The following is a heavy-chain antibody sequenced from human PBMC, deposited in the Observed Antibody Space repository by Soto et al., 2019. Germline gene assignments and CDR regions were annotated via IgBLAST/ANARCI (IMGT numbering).Heavy chain of an antibody. CDR2: IIPIFGTA. Sequence: SVKVSCKASGGTFSSYAISWVRQAPGQGLEWMGGIIPIFGTANHAQKFQGRVTITADESTSTAYMELSSLRSEETAVYYCARALGARRNWFDPWGQGTLVTVSS. V-gene: IGHV1-69*13. CDR1: GGTFSSYA. CDR3: ARALGARRNWFDP. J-gene: IGHJ5*02. D-gene: IGHD6-6*01.